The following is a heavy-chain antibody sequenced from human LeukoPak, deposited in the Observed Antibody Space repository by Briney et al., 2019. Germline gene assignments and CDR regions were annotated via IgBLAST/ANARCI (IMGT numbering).Heavy chain of an antibody. D-gene: IGHD6-19*01. J-gene: IGHJ4*02. Sequence: GGSLRLSCAASGFTFSSYGMHWVRQAPGKGLEWVAVIWYDGSNKYYADSVKGRFTISRDNSKNTLYLQMNSLRAEDTAVYYCARTRIAVAVAGTLDYWGQGTLATVSS. CDR3: ARTRIAVAVAGTLDY. V-gene: IGHV3-33*01. CDR1: GFTFSSYG. CDR2: IWYDGSNK.